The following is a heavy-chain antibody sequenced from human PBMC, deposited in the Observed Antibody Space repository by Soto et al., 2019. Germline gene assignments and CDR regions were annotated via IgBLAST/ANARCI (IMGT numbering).Heavy chain of an antibody. D-gene: IGHD3-10*01. V-gene: IGHV3-48*02. CDR1: GFTFSSYS. CDR2: ISSSSSTI. J-gene: IGHJ5*02. Sequence: EVQLVESGGGLVQPGGSLRLSCAASGFTFSSYSMNWVSQAPGKGLEWVSYISSSSSTIYYADSVKGRFTISRDNAKNSLYLQMNSLRDEDTAVYYCAREGTRGGFLNWFDPWGQGTLVTVSS. CDR3: AREGTRGGFLNWFDP.